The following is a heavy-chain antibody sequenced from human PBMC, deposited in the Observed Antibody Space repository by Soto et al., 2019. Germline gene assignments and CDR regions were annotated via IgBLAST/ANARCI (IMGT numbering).Heavy chain of an antibody. V-gene: IGHV3-21*01. CDR2: ISGSSTYI. CDR1: GFPFSSYD. CDR3: ARDFPVDYYESSEIADL. Sequence: GGSLRLSCAASGFPFSSYDMNWVRQAPGQGLEWLSSISGSSTYISYADSVKGRFTIFRDNARNSLYLQMHNLSAEDTAVYYCARDFPVDYYESSEIADLWGQGTLVTVSS. J-gene: IGHJ4*02. D-gene: IGHD3-22*01.